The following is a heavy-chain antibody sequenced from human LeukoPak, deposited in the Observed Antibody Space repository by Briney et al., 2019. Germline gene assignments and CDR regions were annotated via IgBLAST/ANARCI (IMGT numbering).Heavy chain of an antibody. D-gene: IGHD2/OR15-2a*01. CDR2: IYDNEGT. Sequence: SETLSLTCTVPGGSISRYHWSWIRQPPGKGLEWIGYIYDNEGTYYNPSLKSRVTISVDTSKNQFSLKLTSVTAADTAVYYCARDNMSHWFDPWGQGTLVTVSS. CDR1: GGSISRYH. V-gene: IGHV4-59*01. J-gene: IGHJ5*02. CDR3: ARDNMSHWFDP.